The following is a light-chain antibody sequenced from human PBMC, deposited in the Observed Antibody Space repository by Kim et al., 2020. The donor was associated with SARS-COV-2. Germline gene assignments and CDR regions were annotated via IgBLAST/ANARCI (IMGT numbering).Light chain of an antibody. J-gene: IGLJ3*02. CDR2: LEN. CDR1: PSHVATTT. CDR3: ASWDDSLNAWV. V-gene: IGLV1-44*01. Sequence: GQSVSIACSGSPSHVATTTVNWYQQCPGTAPKLLIYLENRRPSGVPDRFSGSRSGTTASLAISDLRSEDEADYHCASWDDSLNAWVFGGGTQLTVL.